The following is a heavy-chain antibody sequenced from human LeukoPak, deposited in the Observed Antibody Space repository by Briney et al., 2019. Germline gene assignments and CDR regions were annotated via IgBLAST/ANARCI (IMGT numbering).Heavy chain of an antibody. J-gene: IGHJ1*01. D-gene: IGHD2-2*01. Sequence: PGASLRLSCAASGFSVSSNYMSWVRQAPGKGLEWVSVLYSGGTTHYADSVKGRFTISRDNSKNMLYLQMNSVRVEDTAVYYCARVGTSEDFQYWGQGTLVTVSS. V-gene: IGHV3-66*01. CDR1: GFSVSSNY. CDR3: ARVGTSEDFQY. CDR2: LYSGGTT.